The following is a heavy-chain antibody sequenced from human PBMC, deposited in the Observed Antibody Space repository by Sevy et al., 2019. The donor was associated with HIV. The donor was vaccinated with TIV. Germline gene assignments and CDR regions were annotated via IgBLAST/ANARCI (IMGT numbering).Heavy chain of an antibody. J-gene: IGHJ6*02. CDR3: ARERGSSGYWSSYYYGMDV. Sequence: GGSPRLSCAASGFTFSSYEMNWVRQAPGKGLEWVSYISSSGSTIYYADSVKGRFTISRDNAKNSLYLQMNSLRAEDTAVYYCARERGSSGYWSSYYYGMDVWGQGTTVTVSS. V-gene: IGHV3-48*03. D-gene: IGHD3-22*01. CDR2: ISSSGSTI. CDR1: GFTFSSYE.